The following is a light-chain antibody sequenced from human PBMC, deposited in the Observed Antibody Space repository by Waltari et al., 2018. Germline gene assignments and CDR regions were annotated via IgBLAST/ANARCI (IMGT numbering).Light chain of an antibody. J-gene: IGLJ3*02. V-gene: IGLV4-60*03. CDR2: VGGPGRS. CDR3: ETWDINTPGV. CDR1: RGHSTYI. Sequence: QPVLTQSSSASASLGSSVKLTCTLSRGHSTYIIAWHQPRPGKAPRVLMRVGGPGRSSRWSEVPDRFSGSSSGADRYLIISNLQSEDEADYFCETWDINTPGVFGGGTKLTVL.